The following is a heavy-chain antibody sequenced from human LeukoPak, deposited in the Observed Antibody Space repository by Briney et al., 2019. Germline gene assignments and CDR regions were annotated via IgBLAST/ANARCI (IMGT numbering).Heavy chain of an antibody. CDR2: IKQDGSEK. J-gene: IGHJ4*02. V-gene: IGHV3-7*01. D-gene: IGHD4-17*01. CDR3: AKDLVMTTVTTSGIDY. CDR1: GFTFSSYW. Sequence: QPGGSLRLSCAASGFTFSSYWMSWVRQAPGKGLEWVANIKQDGSEKYYVDSVKGRFTISRDNAKNSLYLQMNSLRAEDTAVYYCAKDLVMTTVTTSGIDYWGQGTLVTVSS.